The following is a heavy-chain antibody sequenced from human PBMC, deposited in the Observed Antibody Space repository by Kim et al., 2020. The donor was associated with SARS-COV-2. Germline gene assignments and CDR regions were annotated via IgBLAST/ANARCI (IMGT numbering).Heavy chain of an antibody. CDR1: GYSFTSYW. V-gene: IGHV5-51*01. J-gene: IGHJ6*02. CDR3: ARITTCGSGSYYNPLGMDV. D-gene: IGHD3-10*01. Sequence: GESLKISCKGSGYSFTSYWIGWVRQMPGNGLEWMGIIYPGDSDTRYSPSFPGQVTISADKSISTAYLQWSSLKASDTAMYYCARITTCGSGSYYNPLGMDVWGQGTTVTVSS. CDR2: IYPGDSDT.